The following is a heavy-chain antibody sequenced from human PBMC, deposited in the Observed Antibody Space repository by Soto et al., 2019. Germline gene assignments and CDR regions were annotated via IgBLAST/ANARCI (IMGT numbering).Heavy chain of an antibody. CDR1: GFTFSSYA. Sequence: GGSLRLSCSASGFTFSSYAMHWVRQAPGKGLEYVSAISSNGGSTYYADSVKGRFTISRDNSKNTLYLQMSSLRAEDTAVYYCVSRSRFLEWLLWVYWGQGTLVTVSS. J-gene: IGHJ4*02. CDR2: ISSNGGST. D-gene: IGHD3-3*01. V-gene: IGHV3-64D*06. CDR3: VSRSRFLEWLLWVY.